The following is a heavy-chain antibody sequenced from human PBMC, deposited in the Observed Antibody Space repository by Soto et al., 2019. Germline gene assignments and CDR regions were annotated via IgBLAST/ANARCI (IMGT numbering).Heavy chain of an antibody. CDR3: ASMIGDPVLSFDS. D-gene: IGHD3-10*02. V-gene: IGHV4-59*01. J-gene: IGHJ5*01. CDR2: IFYSGST. Sequence: QVQLQESGPGLVKPSETLSLTCTVSGGSISSYYWSWIRQPPGKGLEWIGFIFYSGSTSYNPSLTSRVTISIDTSEHQFSLKLNSVTAADTAVYYCASMIGDPVLSFDSWGQGTLVAVSS. CDR1: GGSISSYY.